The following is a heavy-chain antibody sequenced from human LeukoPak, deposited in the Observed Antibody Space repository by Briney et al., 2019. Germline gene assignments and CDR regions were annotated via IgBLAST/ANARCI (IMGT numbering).Heavy chain of an antibody. V-gene: IGHV3-30*18. Sequence: GGSLRLSCAASGFTFDDYAMHWVRQAPGKGLEWVAVISYDGSNKYYADSVKGRFTISRVNSKNTLYLQMNSLRAEDTAVYYCAKELAGQWLVSIYYYYGMDVWGQGTTVTVSS. CDR3: AKELAGQWLVSIYYYYGMDV. CDR2: ISYDGSNK. D-gene: IGHD6-19*01. CDR1: GFTFDDYA. J-gene: IGHJ6*02.